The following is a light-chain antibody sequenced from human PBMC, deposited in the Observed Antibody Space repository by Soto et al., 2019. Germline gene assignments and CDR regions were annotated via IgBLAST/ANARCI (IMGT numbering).Light chain of an antibody. CDR1: SSDIGAYAY. V-gene: IGLV2-14*03. Sequence: QSAPTQPASVSGSPGQSIAISCTGTSSDIGAYAYVSWYQQHPGKIPKLIVFDVNYRPSGVSSRFSGSKSGNTASLTISGLQAEDEADYYCGSYTRSNSVIFGGGTKLTVL. J-gene: IGLJ2*01. CDR2: DVN. CDR3: GSYTRSNSVI.